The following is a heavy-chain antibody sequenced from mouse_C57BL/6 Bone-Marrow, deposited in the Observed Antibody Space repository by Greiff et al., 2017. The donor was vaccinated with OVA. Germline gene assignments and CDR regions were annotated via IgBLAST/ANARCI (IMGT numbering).Heavy chain of an antibody. CDR3: AKTITTVGGWYFDV. J-gene: IGHJ1*03. D-gene: IGHD1-1*01. Sequence: VQLQQSGPGLVQPSQSLSITCTVSGFSLTSYGVHWVRQSPGKGLEWLGVIWRGGSTDYNAAFMSRLSITKDNSKSQVFFKMNSLQADDTAIYYCAKTITTVGGWYFDVWGTGTTVTVSS. CDR2: IWRGGST. V-gene: IGHV2-5*01. CDR1: GFSLTSYG.